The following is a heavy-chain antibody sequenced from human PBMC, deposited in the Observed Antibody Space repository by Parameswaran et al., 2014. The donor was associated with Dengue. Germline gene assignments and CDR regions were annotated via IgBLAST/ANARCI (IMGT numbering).Heavy chain of an antibody. Sequence: WIRQPPGKGLEWIGEINHSGSTNYNPSLKSRVTISVDTSKNQFSLKLSSVTAADTAVYYCARKSDMVRGVIMDYWGQGTLVTVSS. CDR3: ARKSDMVRGVIMDY. J-gene: IGHJ4*02. V-gene: IGHV4-34*01. D-gene: IGHD3-10*01. CDR2: INHSGST.